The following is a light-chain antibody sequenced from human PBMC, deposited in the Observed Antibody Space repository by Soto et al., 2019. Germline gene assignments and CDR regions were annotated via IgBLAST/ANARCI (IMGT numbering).Light chain of an antibody. CDR3: QQSYTPPIT. J-gene: IGKJ5*01. CDR1: QSISTY. Sequence: IQMTQSPSSLSASVVDRFTITFRASQSISTYLHWYQQKPGRAPKALIHAASRLQSGVPSRFSGSGSGTDFTLTISSLQPEDSATYFCQQSYTPPITFGQGTRLEIK. V-gene: IGKV1-39*01. CDR2: AAS.